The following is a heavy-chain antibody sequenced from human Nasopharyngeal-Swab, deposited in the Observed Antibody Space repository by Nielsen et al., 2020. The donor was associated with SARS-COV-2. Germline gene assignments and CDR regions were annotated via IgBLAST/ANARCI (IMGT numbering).Heavy chain of an antibody. CDR2: ISGSGGST. J-gene: IGHJ4*02. CDR1: GFTFSSYA. Sequence: GESLKISCAASGFTFSSYAMSWVRQAPGKGLEWVSAISGSGGSTYYADSAKGRFTISRNNSKNTLYLQMNSLRAEDTAVYYCAKYPTANRVFDYWGQGTLVTVSS. D-gene: IGHD5-18*01. CDR3: AKYPTANRVFDY. V-gene: IGHV3-23*01.